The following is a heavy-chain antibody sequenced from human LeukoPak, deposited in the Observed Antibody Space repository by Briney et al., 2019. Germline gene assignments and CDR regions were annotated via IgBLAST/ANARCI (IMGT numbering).Heavy chain of an antibody. CDR2: IYHSGST. D-gene: IGHD3-22*01. CDR3: ARGGDTSGYYYFEYFQH. CDR1: GYSISSGYY. Sequence: SETLSLTCTVSGYSISSGYYWGWIRQPPGKGLEWIGSIYHSGSTYYNPSLKSRVTISVDTSKNQFSLKLSSVTAADTAVYYCARGGDTSGYYYFEYFQHWGQGTLVTVSS. J-gene: IGHJ1*01. V-gene: IGHV4-38-2*02.